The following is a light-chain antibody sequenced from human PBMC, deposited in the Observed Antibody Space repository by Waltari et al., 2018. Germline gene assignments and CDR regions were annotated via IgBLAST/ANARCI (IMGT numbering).Light chain of an antibody. J-gene: IGLJ2*01. Sequence: SYELTQPPSVSVPPGQTARITCFGDALPKQYVYWYQQRPGQAPVLMIYKDTKRPSGIPVHLSGSASGTTVTLTISGVQAEDEAVYYCQSADSSGTSRVFGGGTKLTVL. CDR1: ALPKQY. CDR2: KDT. V-gene: IGLV3-25*03. CDR3: QSADSSGTSRV.